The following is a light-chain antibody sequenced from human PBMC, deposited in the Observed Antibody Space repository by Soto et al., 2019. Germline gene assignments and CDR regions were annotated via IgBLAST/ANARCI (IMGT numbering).Light chain of an antibody. Sequence: AMTQPASVSGSPGQSITISCTGTSSDVGGYNYVSWYQQHPGKAPKLMIYEVSNRPSGVSNRFSGAKSGNTASLTISGLQAEDEADYYCSSYTTSSTLFGTGTRVTVL. V-gene: IGLV2-14*01. CDR2: EVS. CDR3: SSYTTSSTL. CDR1: SSDVGGYNY. J-gene: IGLJ1*01.